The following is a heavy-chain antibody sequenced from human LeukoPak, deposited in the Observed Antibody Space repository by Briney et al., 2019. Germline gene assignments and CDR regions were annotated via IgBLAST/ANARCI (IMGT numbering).Heavy chain of an antibody. Sequence: SETLSLTCIVSGGSISSSNYYWGWIRQPPGKGLEWIGSIYYSGSTYCNPSLKSRVTISVDTSKNQFSLKLSSVTAADTAVYYCASSITMVRGIIALNFDYWGQGTLVTVSS. J-gene: IGHJ4*02. CDR1: GGSISSSNYY. V-gene: IGHV4-39*01. CDR3: ASSITMVRGIIALNFDY. D-gene: IGHD3-10*01. CDR2: IYYSGST.